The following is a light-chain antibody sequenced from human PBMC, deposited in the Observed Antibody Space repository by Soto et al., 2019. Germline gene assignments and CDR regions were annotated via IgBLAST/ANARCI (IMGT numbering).Light chain of an antibody. CDR2: DAS. V-gene: IGKV1-5*01. CDR1: QSVGRW. CDR3: QQYDFYYT. J-gene: IGKJ2*01. Sequence: DIQMTQSPSTLSASVGDRVTITCRASQSVGRWLAWYQQKPGKAPKLLIYDASTLQTGVPPRFSGSGSGTEFTLTINSLQPDDFATYYCQQYDFYYTFGQGTKVDIK.